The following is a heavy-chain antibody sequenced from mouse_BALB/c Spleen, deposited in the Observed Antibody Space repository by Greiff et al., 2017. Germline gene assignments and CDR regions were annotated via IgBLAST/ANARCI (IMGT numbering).Heavy chain of an antibody. CDR3: APDDGYYFDY. Sequence: VQLQQSGAELVKPGASVKLSCTASGFNFKDTYMHWVKQRPEQGLEWIGRIDPANGNTKYDPKFQGKATITADTSSNTAYLKLSSLTSEDTAVYYCAPDDGYYFDYWGQGTTLTVSS. CDR2: IDPANGNT. J-gene: IGHJ2*01. D-gene: IGHD2-12*01. CDR1: GFNFKDTY. V-gene: IGHV14-3*02.